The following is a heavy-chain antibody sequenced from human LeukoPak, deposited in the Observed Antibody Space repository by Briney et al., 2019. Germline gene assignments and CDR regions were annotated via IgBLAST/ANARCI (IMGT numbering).Heavy chain of an antibody. V-gene: IGHV3-53*01. CDR2: IYSGGST. D-gene: IGHD6-13*01. CDR3: ARDLRSDSSKSGY. Sequence: GGSLRLSCAASGFTVSKNYMSWVRQAPGKGLESVSVIYSGGSTYYADSVRGRFTISRDNSKNTLYLQMNSLRVEDTAVYYCARDLRSDSSKSGYWGQGTLVTVSS. J-gene: IGHJ4*02. CDR1: GFTVSKNY.